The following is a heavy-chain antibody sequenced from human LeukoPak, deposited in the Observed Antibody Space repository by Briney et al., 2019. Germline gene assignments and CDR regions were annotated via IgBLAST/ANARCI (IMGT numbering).Heavy chain of an antibody. J-gene: IGHJ4*02. CDR3: ARGRLEAAATDDY. Sequence: GPSVSVSYKSSGYTFTVYYMQGVRQAPGQGREGMGWVNPNSGGIRYAQRFQDRVTMTRDTSITTAYMELSRLRSDDTAVYFCARGRLEAAATDDYWGQGTLVTVSS. CDR1: GYTFTVYY. CDR2: VNPNSGGI. V-gene: IGHV1-2*02. D-gene: IGHD6-13*01.